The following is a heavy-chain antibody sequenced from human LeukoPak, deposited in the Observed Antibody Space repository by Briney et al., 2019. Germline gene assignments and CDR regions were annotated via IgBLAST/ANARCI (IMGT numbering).Heavy chain of an antibody. CDR2: IYSDNT. CDR3: AELGITMTGGV. V-gene: IGHV3-53*01. J-gene: IGHJ6*04. Sequence: GGSLRLSCTVSGFTVSSNSMSWVRQAPGKGLEWVSFIYSDNTHYSDSVKGRFTISRDNAKNSLYLQMNSLRAEDTAVYYCAELGITMTGGVWGKGTTVTISS. D-gene: IGHD3-10*02. CDR1: GFTVSSNS.